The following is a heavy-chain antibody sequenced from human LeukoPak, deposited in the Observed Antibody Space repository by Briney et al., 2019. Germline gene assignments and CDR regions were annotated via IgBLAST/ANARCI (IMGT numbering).Heavy chain of an antibody. Sequence: GASVKVSCKASGYTFTSYYMHWVRQAPGQGLEWMGWINPNSGGTNYAQKFQGRVTMTRDTSISTAYMELSRLRSDDTAVYYCAREIAAARYFDYWGQGTLVTVSS. CDR3: AREIAAARYFDY. CDR2: INPNSGGT. CDR1: GYTFTSYY. D-gene: IGHD6-13*01. J-gene: IGHJ4*02. V-gene: IGHV1-2*02.